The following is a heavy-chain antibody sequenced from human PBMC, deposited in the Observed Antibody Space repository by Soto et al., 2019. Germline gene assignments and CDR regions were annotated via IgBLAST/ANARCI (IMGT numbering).Heavy chain of an antibody. CDR2: IDPDNGNT. CDR1: GYTFTRST. J-gene: IGHJ5*02. CDR3: ARGIATGQLDP. D-gene: IGHD2-15*01. V-gene: IGHV1-3*01. Sequence: ASVKVSCKASGYTFTRSTMNWVRQAPGQRLEWMGWIDPDNGNTKSSQKFQDRVIITRDTSASTAYMDLSSLRSEDTAVYYCARGIATGQLDPWGQGTLVTVSS.